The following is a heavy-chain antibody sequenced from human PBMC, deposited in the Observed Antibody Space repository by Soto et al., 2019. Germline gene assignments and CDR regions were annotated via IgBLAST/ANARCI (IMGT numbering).Heavy chain of an antibody. V-gene: IGHV4-34*01. J-gene: IGHJ3*02. CDR3: ASNGLLRFLGYAGAFDI. Sequence: SQTQSLTYAVYGGSFSGYYWSWIRQPPENGLEWIGEINHSGSTNYNPSLKSRVTISVDTSKNQFSLKLSSVTAADTAVYYCASNGLLRFLGYAGAFDIWGQGTMVTVAS. CDR1: GGSFSGYY. CDR2: INHSGST. D-gene: IGHD3-3*01.